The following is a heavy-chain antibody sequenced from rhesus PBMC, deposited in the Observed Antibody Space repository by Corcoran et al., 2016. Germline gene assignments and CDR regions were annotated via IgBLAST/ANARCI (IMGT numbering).Heavy chain of an antibody. CDR2: IFSDTENT. CDR1: GGSITSGSYF. CDR3: ARSDRPATGFSLDV. J-gene: IGHJ5-2*02. V-gene: IGHV4S12*01. Sequence: QVRLQESGPGVMKPSETLSLPCVVSGGSITSGSYFWSWVRQSPGKGLDWIGGIFSDTENTNSNPSLKSRVTISKDSSKNQFSLKLNSLTAADSAVYFCARSDRPATGFSLDVWGRGVQVTVSS. D-gene: IGHD6-25*01.